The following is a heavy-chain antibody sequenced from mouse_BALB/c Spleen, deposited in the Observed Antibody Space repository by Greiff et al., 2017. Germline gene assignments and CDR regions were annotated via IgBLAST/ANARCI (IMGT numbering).Heavy chain of an antibody. D-gene: IGHD3-2*01. V-gene: IGHV14-4*02. J-gene: IGHJ3*01. CDR3: NAWGQLGLRNWFDY. CDR2: IDPENGDT. CDR1: GFNIKDYY. Sequence: VQLQQSGAELVRSGASVKLSCTASGFNIKDYYMHWVKQRPEQGLEWIGWIDPENGDTEYAPKFKGKATMTADTSSNTAYLQLSSPTSEDTAVYYCNAWGQLGLRNWFDYWGQGTMVTVSA.